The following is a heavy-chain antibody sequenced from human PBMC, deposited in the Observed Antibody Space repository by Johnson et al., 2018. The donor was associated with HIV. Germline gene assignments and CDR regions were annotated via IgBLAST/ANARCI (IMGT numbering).Heavy chain of an antibody. V-gene: IGHV3-30*04. CDR1: GFTFSSYA. Sequence: QVQLVESGGGVVQPGRSLRLSCAASGFTFSSYAMHWVRQAPGKGLEWVAVISYDGSNKFYADSVEGRFTISRDNSKNTLYLQMHSLRTEDTALYYCARAQVATIWGGTFDIWGQGTMVTVSS. D-gene: IGHD5-12*01. CDR3: ARAQVATIWGGTFDI. J-gene: IGHJ3*02. CDR2: ISYDGSNK.